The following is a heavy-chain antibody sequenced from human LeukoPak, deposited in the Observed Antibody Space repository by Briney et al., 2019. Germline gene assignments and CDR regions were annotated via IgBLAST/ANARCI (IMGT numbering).Heavy chain of an antibody. CDR1: GFTFSSYS. D-gene: IGHD2-2*01. CDR3: AKFGRSYCSSTSCHRLFDY. V-gene: IGHV3-48*01. CDR2: ISSSSSTI. J-gene: IGHJ4*02. Sequence: GGSLRLSCAASGFTFSSYSMNWVRQAPGKGLEWVPYISSSSSTIYYADSVKGRFTISRDNSKNTLYLQMNSLRAEDTAVYYCAKFGRSYCSSTSCHRLFDYWGQGTLVTVSS.